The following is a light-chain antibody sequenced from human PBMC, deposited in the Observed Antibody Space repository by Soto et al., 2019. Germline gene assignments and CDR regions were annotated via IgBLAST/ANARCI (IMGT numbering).Light chain of an antibody. CDR3: QQYNNWPRT. Sequence: LMTQSPVTLSVSPGERATLSCRASQGVSSNLAWYQQKPGQAPRLLIYGASTRAAGTPARFSGSGSGTEVTLTISSLQSEDFAVYYCQQYNNWPRTVGPGTKVDIK. CDR1: QGVSSN. V-gene: IGKV3-15*01. J-gene: IGKJ3*01. CDR2: GAS.